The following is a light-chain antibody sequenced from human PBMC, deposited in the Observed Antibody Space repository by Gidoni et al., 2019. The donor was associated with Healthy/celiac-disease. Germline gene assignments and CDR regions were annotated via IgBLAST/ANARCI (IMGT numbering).Light chain of an antibody. V-gene: IGLV3-1*01. CDR3: QAWDSSTVV. CDR1: KLGDKY. J-gene: IGLJ2*01. CDR2: QDR. Sequence: SYALTQPPSVSVSPGQTASIPCSGDKLGDKYACWYQQKPGQAPVLVIYQDRKRPSGITERFSGSNSGNTATLTISGTQAMDEADYYCQAWDSSTVVFGGGTKLTVL.